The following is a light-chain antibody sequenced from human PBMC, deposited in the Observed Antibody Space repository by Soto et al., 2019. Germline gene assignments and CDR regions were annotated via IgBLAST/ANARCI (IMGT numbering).Light chain of an antibody. J-gene: IGLJ2*01. CDR1: SSDVGGYNY. V-gene: IGLV2-14*01. Sequence: QSALTQPASVSGSPGQSITISCTGTSSDVGGYNYVSWYQQHPGKAPKLMIYDVSNRPSGVSNRFSGSKSGNMASLTISGLQAEDEADYYCNSYTSSSPLFGGGTKVTVL. CDR2: DVS. CDR3: NSYTSSSPL.